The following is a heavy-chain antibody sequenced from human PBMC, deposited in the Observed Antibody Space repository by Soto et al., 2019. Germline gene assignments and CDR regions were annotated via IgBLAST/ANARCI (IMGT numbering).Heavy chain of an antibody. CDR1: GGTFSHSA. Sequence: QVQLVQSGAEVKKPGSSVKISCKASGGTFSHSAISWVRQAPGQGLEWMGGIIPIFGTPVNAQKFQGRATNTADESTISAFMELSSLKFEDTAIYFGAGGGGYNSGIDSWGQG. J-gene: IGHJ5*01. CDR2: IIPIFGTP. CDR3: AGGGGYNSGIDS. D-gene: IGHD1-1*01. V-gene: IGHV1-69*01.